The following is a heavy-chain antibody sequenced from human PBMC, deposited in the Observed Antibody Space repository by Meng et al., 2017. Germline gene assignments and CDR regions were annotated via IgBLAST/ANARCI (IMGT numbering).Heavy chain of an antibody. CDR1: GSTFAAYW. D-gene: IGHD6-13*01. J-gene: IGHJ4*02. V-gene: IGHV1-2*06. Sequence: AQLVKSGLEVKKPGASLHLSSNPPGSTFAAYWIHWLRQAPGQGLEWMGRIDPNNDHTQYAQNFQGRVTMTSDTSISTVYMELNGLRSDDTAVYYCARDEDISAAGKLFGDYWGQGTLVTVSS. CDR3: ARDEDISAAGKLFGDY. CDR2: IDPNNDHT.